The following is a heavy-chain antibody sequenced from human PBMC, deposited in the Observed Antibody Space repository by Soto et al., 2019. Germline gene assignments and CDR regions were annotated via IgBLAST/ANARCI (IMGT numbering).Heavy chain of an antibody. CDR3: ARDYSTHYYYGMDV. Sequence: GASVKVSCKASGYTFTSYGISWVRQAPGQGLEWMGWISAYNGNTNYAQKLQGRVTMTTDTSTSTAYMELRSLRSDDTAVYYCARDYSTHYYYGMDVWGQGTTVTVSS. V-gene: IGHV1-18*01. D-gene: IGHD2-15*01. CDR1: GYTFTSYG. J-gene: IGHJ6*02. CDR2: ISAYNGNT.